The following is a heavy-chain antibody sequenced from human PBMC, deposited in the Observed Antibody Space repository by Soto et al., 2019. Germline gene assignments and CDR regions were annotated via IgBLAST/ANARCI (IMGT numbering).Heavy chain of an antibody. CDR3: ASVPDY. CDR2: IYHSGRT. CDR1: GGSINSGGYS. V-gene: IGHV4-30-2*01. Sequence: QLQLQESGSGLVKPSQTLSLTCAVSGGSINSGGYSWSWIRQPPGKGLEWIGYIYHSGRTYYNPSLKSRVTISVHRPTNQFSLKLSALTAADTAVYYCASVPDYWGQGTLVTVSS. J-gene: IGHJ4*02.